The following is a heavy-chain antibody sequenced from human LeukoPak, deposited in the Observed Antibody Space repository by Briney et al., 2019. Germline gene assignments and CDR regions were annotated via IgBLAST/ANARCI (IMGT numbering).Heavy chain of an antibody. CDR1: GGSFSGYD. CDR2: INYGGDT. D-gene: IGHD1-1*01. V-gene: IGHV4-34*01. CDR3: ARGLGWKVTPMGLFYMDV. Sequence: PSETLSLTCGVDGGSFSGYDWSWVRQPPGKGLEWIGEINYGGDTNSNPSLKSRVTISVDTSKNQFSLKVRSVTAADTAVYFCARGLGWKVTPMGLFYMDVWGEGATVTVSS. J-gene: IGHJ6*03.